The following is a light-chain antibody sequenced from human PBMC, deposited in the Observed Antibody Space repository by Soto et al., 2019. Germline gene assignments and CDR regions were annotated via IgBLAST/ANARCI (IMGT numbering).Light chain of an antibody. J-gene: IGKJ4*01. CDR3: QQYGSSPLT. Sequence: EIVLTQSPGTLSLSPGERATLSCRASQSVSSSYLAWYQQKPGQAPRLLIYGASSRATGIPDRFSGRGSGTDFTLTISRREPEDFAVYYCQQYGSSPLTFGGGTKVEIK. CDR2: GAS. V-gene: IGKV3-20*01. CDR1: QSVSSSY.